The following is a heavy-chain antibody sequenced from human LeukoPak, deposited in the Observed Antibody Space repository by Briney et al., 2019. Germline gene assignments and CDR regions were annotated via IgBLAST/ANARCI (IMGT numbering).Heavy chain of an antibody. Sequence: PGGSLRLSCAASGFTVSNSFLSWVRQTPGKGLEWVSVIYSGDNTYYADSVKGRFTISRDISKNTVYIQMNSLRVEDTAVYYCARLCSSSSCYAFDIWGQGTKVTVSS. J-gene: IGHJ3*02. V-gene: IGHV3-53*01. CDR1: GFTVSNSF. D-gene: IGHD2-2*01. CDR2: IYSGDNT. CDR3: ARLCSSSSCYAFDI.